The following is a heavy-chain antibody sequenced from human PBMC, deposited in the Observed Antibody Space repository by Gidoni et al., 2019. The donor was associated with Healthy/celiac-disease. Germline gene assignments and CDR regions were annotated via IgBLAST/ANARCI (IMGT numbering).Heavy chain of an antibody. CDR2: ISSSSSYI. J-gene: IGHJ3*02. CDR1: GFTFSSYS. V-gene: IGHV3-21*01. Sequence: EVQQVESGGGLVKPGGSLRLSCAASGFTFSSYSMNWVRQAPGKGLEWVSSISSSSSYIYYADSVKGRFTISRDNAKNSLYLQMNSLRAEDTAVYYCAAGGGNPFDAFDIWGQGTMVTVSS. CDR3: AAGGGNPFDAFDI. D-gene: IGHD2-15*01.